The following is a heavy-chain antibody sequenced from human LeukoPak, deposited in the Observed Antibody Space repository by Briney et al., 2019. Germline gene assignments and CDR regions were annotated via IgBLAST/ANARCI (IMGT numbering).Heavy chain of an antibody. CDR2: ISYDGSNK. D-gene: IGHD4-17*01. Sequence: GRSLRLSCAASGFTLSSYAMHWVRQAPGKGLEWVAVISYDGSNKYYADSVKGRFTISRDNSKNTLYLQMNSLRAEDTAVYYCASENGDPYYFDYWGRGTLVTVSS. CDR1: GFTLSSYA. V-gene: IGHV3-30-3*01. J-gene: IGHJ4*02. CDR3: ASENGDPYYFDY.